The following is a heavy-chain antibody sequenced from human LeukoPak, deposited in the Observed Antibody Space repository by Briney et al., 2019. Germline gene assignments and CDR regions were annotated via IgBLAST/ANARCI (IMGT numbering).Heavy chain of an antibody. CDR1: GGSIRSYF. V-gene: IGHV4-59*01. CDR2: IWDTGIT. Sequence: PSETLSLTCTVSGGSIRSYFWSWLRQPPGKGLEWIGYIWDTGITDYNPSLKSRVTISLYTSKNHFSLKLRSVTAADTALYFCARGLVLATDDAFDIWGQGTLVTVSS. J-gene: IGHJ3*02. CDR3: ARGLVLATDDAFDI. D-gene: IGHD5-12*01.